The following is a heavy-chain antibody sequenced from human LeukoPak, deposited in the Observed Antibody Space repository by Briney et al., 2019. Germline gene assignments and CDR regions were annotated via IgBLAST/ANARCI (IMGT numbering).Heavy chain of an antibody. J-gene: IGHJ4*02. Sequence: PSETLSLTCAVYGGSFSGYYWSWIRQPAGKGLEWVGRIYTSGSTNYNPSLKSRVTMSVDTSKNQFSLKLSSVTAADTAVYYCARESPVAAAGIDYWGQGTLVTVSS. CDR2: IYTSGST. CDR3: ARESPVAAAGIDY. CDR1: GGSFSGYY. V-gene: IGHV4-4*07. D-gene: IGHD6-13*01.